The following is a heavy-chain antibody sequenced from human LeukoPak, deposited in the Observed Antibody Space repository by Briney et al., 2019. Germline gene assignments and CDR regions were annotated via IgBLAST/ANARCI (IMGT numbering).Heavy chain of an antibody. CDR2: IVVGSGNT. J-gene: IGHJ6*03. D-gene: IGHD1-1*01. CDR3: AADGGNWNLPDYYYMDV. V-gene: IGHV1-58*02. CDR1: GFTFTSSA. Sequence: SVKVSCKASGFTFTSSAMQWVRQARGQRLEWIGLIVVGSGNTNYAQKFQERVTITRDMSTSTAYMELSSLRSEDTAVYYCAADGGNWNLPDYYYMDVWGKGTTVTVSS.